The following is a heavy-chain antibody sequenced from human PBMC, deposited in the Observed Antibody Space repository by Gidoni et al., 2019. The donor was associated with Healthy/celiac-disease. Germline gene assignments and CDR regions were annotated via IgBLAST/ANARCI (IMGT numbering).Heavy chain of an antibody. Sequence: QVQLVQSGAEVKKPGSSVKVSCKASGGTFSSYTISCVRQAPGQGLEWMGRIIPILGIANYAQKFQGRVTITADKSTSTAYMELSSLRSEDTAVYYCARGHDYGVRLTYFDYWGQGTLVTVSS. CDR2: IIPILGIA. D-gene: IGHD4-17*01. J-gene: IGHJ4*02. V-gene: IGHV1-69*02. CDR3: ARGHDYGVRLTYFDY. CDR1: GGTFSSYT.